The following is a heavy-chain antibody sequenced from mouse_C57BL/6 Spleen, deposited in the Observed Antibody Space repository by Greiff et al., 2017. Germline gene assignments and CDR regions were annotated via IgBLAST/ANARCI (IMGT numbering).Heavy chain of an antibody. V-gene: IGHV1-74*01. CDR1: GYTFTSYW. J-gene: IGHJ3*01. CDR3: AISTTVVAPFAY. D-gene: IGHD1-1*01. CDR2: IHPSDSDT. Sequence: QVQLQQPGAELVKPGASVKVSCKASGYTFTSYWMHWVKQRPGQGLEWIGRIHPSDSDTNYNQKFKGKATLTVDKSSSPAYMQRSSLTSEDSAVYYCAISTTVVAPFAYWGQGTLVTVSA.